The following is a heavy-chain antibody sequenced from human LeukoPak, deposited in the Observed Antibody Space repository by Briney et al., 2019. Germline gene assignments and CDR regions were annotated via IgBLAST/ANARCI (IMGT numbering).Heavy chain of an antibody. V-gene: IGHV3-49*04. D-gene: IGHD6-13*01. J-gene: IGHJ4*02. CDR3: TRVRTIAAAATLPLFDY. Sequence: GGSLRLSCAASGFTFSSYAMSWVRQAPGKGLEWVGFIRSKAYGGTTDYAASVKGRFTISRDDSNSIAYLQVNSLKTEDTAVYYCTRVRTIAAAATLPLFDYWGQGTLVTVS. CDR2: IRSKAYGGTT. CDR1: GFTFSSYA.